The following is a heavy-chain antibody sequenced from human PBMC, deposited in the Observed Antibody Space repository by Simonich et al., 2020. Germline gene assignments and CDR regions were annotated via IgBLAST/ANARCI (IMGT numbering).Heavy chain of an antibody. V-gene: IGHV3-7*01. Sequence: EVQLVESGGGLVQPGGSLRLSCAASGFTFSSYWMSWVRQAPGKGLEEVANIKQDGSGKYDVDAVKGRFTISRDNAKNSLYLQMNSLRAEDTAVYYCARDREVYGSGSYYNYWGQGTLVTVSS. D-gene: IGHD3-10*01. CDR1: GFTFSSYW. J-gene: IGHJ4*02. CDR3: ARDREVYGSGSYYNY. CDR2: IKQDGSGK.